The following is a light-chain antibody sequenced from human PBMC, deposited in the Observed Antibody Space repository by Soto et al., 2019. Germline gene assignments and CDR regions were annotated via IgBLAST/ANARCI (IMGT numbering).Light chain of an antibody. CDR2: DVN. V-gene: IGLV2-8*01. Sequence: QSVLAQPPSASGCPGQSVTISCTGTSSDVGAYIFVSWYQQHPGKAPKLMVYDVNRRPPGVPDRFFGSKSGNTASLTVSGLQAEDEADYYCVSFAGGTYVFGTGTKSPS. CDR3: VSFAGGTYV. CDR1: SSDVGAYIF. J-gene: IGLJ1*01.